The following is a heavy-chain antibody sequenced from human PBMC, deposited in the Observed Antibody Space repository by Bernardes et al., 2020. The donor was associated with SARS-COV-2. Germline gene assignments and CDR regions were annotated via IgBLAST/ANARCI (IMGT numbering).Heavy chain of an antibody. V-gene: IGHV4-30-4*01. CDR1: GGSISRGDYY. J-gene: IGHJ6*02. Sequence: LYLTCTASGGSISRGDYYWSWLRQPPGKGLEWIGYIYYSGSTYYNPSLKSRVTISVDTSKNQFSLKLSSVTAADTAVYYCAREPLSSITIFGVVTKYGMDVWGQGTTVTVSS. D-gene: IGHD3-3*01. CDR2: IYYSGST. CDR3: AREPLSSITIFGVVTKYGMDV.